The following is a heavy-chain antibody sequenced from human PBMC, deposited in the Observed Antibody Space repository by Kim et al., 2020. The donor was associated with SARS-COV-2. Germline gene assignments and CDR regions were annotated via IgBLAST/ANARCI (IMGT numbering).Heavy chain of an antibody. J-gene: IGHJ3*01. Sequence: GGSLRLSCAASGFTFRSHDMNWVRQAPGKGLEWVSYISNRGPTYYADSVKGRFTISRDNAKNSLYLQMNSLRAEDTAIYYCARETTVTPDAFDLWGQRTMVTVSS. CDR3: ARETTVTPDAFDL. V-gene: IGHV3-48*03. CDR2: ISNRGPT. D-gene: IGHD4-17*01. CDR1: GFTFRSHD.